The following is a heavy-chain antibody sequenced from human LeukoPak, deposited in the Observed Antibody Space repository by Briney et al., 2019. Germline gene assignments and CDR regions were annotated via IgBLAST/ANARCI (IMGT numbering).Heavy chain of an antibody. J-gene: IGHJ4*02. CDR2: IRYDGNNK. D-gene: IGHD1-26*01. CDR3: ARDNSGPQN. CDR1: GFTFSTYG. Sequence: GGSLRLSCAASGFTFSTYGMHWVRQAPGKGLEWVAVIRYDGNNKFYVDSVRGRFTISRENAKSSLYLQMNSLRAEDTAVYYCARDNSGPQNWGQGTLVTVSS. V-gene: IGHV3-33*01.